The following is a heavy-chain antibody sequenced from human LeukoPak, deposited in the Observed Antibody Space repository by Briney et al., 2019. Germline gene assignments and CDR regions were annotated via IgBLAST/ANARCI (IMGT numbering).Heavy chain of an antibody. CDR2: ISSSSSYI. CDR1: GFTFSSYS. V-gene: IGHV3-21*01. CDR3: ARGMSGYYGMDV. J-gene: IGHJ6*02. Sequence: GGSLRLSCAASGFTFSSYSMNWVRQAPGKGLEWVSSISSSSSYIYYADSVNGRFTISRDNAKNSLYLQMNSLRAEDTAVYYCARGMSGYYGMDVWGQGTTVTVSS.